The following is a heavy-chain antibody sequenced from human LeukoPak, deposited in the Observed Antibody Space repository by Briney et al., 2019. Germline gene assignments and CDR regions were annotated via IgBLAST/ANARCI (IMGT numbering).Heavy chain of an antibody. V-gene: IGHV4-34*01. CDR1: GGSFSGYY. CDR3: ARSVVGAHGNYFDY. D-gene: IGHD1-26*01. Sequence: PSETLSLTCAVYGGSFSGYYWSWIRQPPGKGLEWIGEINHSGSTNYNPSLKSRVTISVDTSKNQFSLKLSSVTAADTAVYYCARSVVGAHGNYFDYWGQGTLVTVSS. J-gene: IGHJ4*02. CDR2: INHSGST.